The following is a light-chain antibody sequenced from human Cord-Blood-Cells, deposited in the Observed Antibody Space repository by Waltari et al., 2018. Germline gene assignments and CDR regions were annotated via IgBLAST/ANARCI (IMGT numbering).Light chain of an antibody. CDR2: DVS. Sequence: SALTQPASVSVSPGQSITSSCTGTSRDAGGYNHVHWYQQHPGKAPKLMIYDVSNRPSGVSNRFSGSKSGNTASLTISGLQAEDEADYYCSSYTSSSTHYVFGTGTKVTVL. CDR1: SRDAGGYNH. V-gene: IGLV2-14*01. J-gene: IGLJ1*01. CDR3: SSYTSSSTHYV.